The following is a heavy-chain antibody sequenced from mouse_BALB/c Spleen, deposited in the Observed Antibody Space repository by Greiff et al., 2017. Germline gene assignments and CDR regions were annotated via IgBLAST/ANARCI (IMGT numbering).Heavy chain of an antibody. CDR1: GFSLTSYG. V-gene: IGHV2-2*02. Sequence: VMLVESGPGLVQPSQSLSITCTVSGFSLTSYGVHWVRQSPGKGLEWLGVIWSGGSTDYNAAFISRLSISKDNSKSQVFFKMNSLQANDTAIYYCARAYYRYDGFAYWGQGTLVTVSA. CDR3: ARAYYRYDGFAY. J-gene: IGHJ3*01. CDR2: IWSGGST. D-gene: IGHD2-14*01.